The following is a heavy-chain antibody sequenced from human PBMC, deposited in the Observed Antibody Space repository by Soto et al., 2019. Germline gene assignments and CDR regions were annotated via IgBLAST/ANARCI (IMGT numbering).Heavy chain of an antibody. J-gene: IGHJ6*02. CDR2: IYPSGYS. Sequence: SETLSLTCTVSGGSMNNNYWNWIRQTPGKGLEWIGYIYPSGYSKYNPSLKSRVTSSVDTSKNQFSLKLTSVTAADTAIYYCARDIAGLSGYGMDVWSQGTTVTVSS. V-gene: IGHV4-59*12. CDR1: GGSMNNNY. D-gene: IGHD1-26*01. CDR3: ARDIAGLSGYGMDV.